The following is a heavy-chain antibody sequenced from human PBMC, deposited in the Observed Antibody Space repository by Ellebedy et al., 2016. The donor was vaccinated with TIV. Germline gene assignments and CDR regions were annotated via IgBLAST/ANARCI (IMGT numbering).Heavy chain of an antibody. CDR3: AKVLFAFGEFESPFDP. J-gene: IGHJ5*02. Sequence: PGGSLRLSCAASGFTFNSYGMHWVRQAPGKGLEWVTFIRYDGSDKYYTDSVKGRFTISRDNSKNTLNLQRNRLRLEDTAVYPCAKVLFAFGEFESPFDPWGQGTLVIVSS. V-gene: IGHV3-30*02. D-gene: IGHD3-10*01. CDR2: IRYDGSDK. CDR1: GFTFNSYG.